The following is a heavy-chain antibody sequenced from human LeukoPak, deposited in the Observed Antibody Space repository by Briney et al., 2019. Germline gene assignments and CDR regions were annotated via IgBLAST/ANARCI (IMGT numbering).Heavy chain of an antibody. Sequence: SETLSLTCAVSGYSISIGYYWGWMRQPPGKGLEWIGSIFHSGSTYYNPSLKRRVKMSVDTSKNQISLKLSSVTAADTAVYYCARASGSYGSGSYYYYGMDVWGKGTTVTVSS. CDR2: IFHSGST. CDR3: ARASGSYGSGSYYYYGMDV. V-gene: IGHV4-38-2*01. J-gene: IGHJ6*04. CDR1: GYSISIGYY. D-gene: IGHD3-10*01.